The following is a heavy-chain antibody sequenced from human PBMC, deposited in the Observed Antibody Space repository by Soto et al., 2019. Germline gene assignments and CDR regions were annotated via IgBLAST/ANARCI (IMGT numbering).Heavy chain of an antibody. Sequence: LRLSCVASGFSFSNYNMNWVRQAPGKGLEWVSYITDSSDTVHYADSVRGRFTISRDNAESSLYLQMNSLRDEDTAVYFCARDFGHGYYLDYWGRGTPVTVSS. J-gene: IGHJ4*02. CDR2: ITDSSDTV. CDR3: ARDFGHGYYLDY. V-gene: IGHV3-48*02. D-gene: IGHD3-3*01. CDR1: GFSFSNYN.